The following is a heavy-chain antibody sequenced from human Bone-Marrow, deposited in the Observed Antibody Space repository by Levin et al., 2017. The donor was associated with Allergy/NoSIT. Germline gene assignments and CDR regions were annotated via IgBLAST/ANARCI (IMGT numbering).Heavy chain of an antibody. V-gene: IGHV4-30-2*01. CDR1: GGSISSGGYS. D-gene: IGHD6-6*01. Sequence: SETLSLTCAVSGGSISSGGYSWSWIRQPPGKGLEWIGYIYHSGSTYYNPSLKSRVTISVDRSKNQFSLKLSSVTAADTAVYYCARGNQLDFANWFDPWGQGTLVTVSS. CDR2: IYHSGST. CDR3: ARGNQLDFANWFDP. J-gene: IGHJ5*02.